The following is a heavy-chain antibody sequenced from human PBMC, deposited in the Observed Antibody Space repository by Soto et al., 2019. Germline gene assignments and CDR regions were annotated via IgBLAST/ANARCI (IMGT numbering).Heavy chain of an antibody. CDR3: ARPKLNDFWSGYAPEYYYYGMDV. V-gene: IGHV1-18*01. CDR1: GYTFTSYG. J-gene: IGHJ6*02. Sequence: ASVTVSCKASGYTFTSYGIIWVRQAPGQGLEWMGWISAYNGNTNYAQKLQGRVTMTTDTSTSTAYMELRSLRSDDTAVYYCARPKLNDFWSGYAPEYYYYGMDVWGQGTTVTVSS. CDR2: ISAYNGNT. D-gene: IGHD3-3*01.